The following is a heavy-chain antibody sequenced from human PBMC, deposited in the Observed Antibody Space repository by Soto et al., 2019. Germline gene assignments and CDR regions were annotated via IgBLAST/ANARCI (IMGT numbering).Heavy chain of an antibody. CDR3: ARGLLLWFGELLPNYYGMDV. CDR2: IYSGGST. J-gene: IGHJ6*02. V-gene: IGHV3-53*01. CDR1: GFTVSSNY. D-gene: IGHD3-10*01. Sequence: PGGSLRLSCAASGFTVSSNYMSWVRKAPGEGLEWVSVIYSGGSTYYADSVKGRFTISRDNSKNTLYLQMNSLRAEDTAVYYCARGLLLWFGELLPNYYGMDVWGQGTTVTVSS.